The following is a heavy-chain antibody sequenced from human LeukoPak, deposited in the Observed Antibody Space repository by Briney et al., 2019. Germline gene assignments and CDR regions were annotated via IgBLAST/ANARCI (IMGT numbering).Heavy chain of an antibody. CDR3: AKNNLVGATVEAFDI. V-gene: IGHV3-30*02. J-gene: IGHJ3*02. D-gene: IGHD1-26*01. CDR1: GFTFSSYA. CDR2: IRYDGNNK. Sequence: PGGSLRLSCAASGFTFSSYAMSWVRQDPGKGLEWVTFIRYDGNNKYFADSVKGRFTISRDNSKNTLYLQMNSLRAEDTAVYYCAKNNLVGATVEAFDIWGQGTMVTVSS.